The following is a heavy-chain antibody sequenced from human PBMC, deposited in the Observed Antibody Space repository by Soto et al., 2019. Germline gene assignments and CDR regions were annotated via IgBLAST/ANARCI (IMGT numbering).Heavy chain of an antibody. CDR2: ITKSSSPI. CDR1: GFTFSSFS. V-gene: IGHV3-48*02. J-gene: IGHJ4*02. D-gene: IGHD6-19*01. CDR3: AQLNTSGWYIPH. Sequence: EVQLVESGGGLVQPGGSLRLSCAASGFTFSSFSIDWVRQAPGKGLEWISYITKSSSPIYYADSVKGRFTVSRDNGKNPVYLQMNSLGDGERAGFYCAQLNTSGWYIPHWGQETLVTVSS.